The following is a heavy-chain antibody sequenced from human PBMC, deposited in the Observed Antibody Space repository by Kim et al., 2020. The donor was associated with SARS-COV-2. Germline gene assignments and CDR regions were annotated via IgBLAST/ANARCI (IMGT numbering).Heavy chain of an antibody. CDR1: GYTFTSYG. Sequence: ASVKVSCKASGYTFTSYGISWVRQAPGQGLEWMGWISAYNGNTNYAQKLQGRVTMTTDTSTSTAYMELRSLRSDDTAVYYCARAVFGRYFDWPPRSGGAFDIWGQGTMVTVSS. V-gene: IGHV1-18*01. CDR2: ISAYNGNT. J-gene: IGHJ3*02. D-gene: IGHD3-9*01. CDR3: ARAVFGRYFDWPPRSGGAFDI.